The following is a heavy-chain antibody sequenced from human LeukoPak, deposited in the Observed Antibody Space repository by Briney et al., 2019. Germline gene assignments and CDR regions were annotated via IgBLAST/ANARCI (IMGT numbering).Heavy chain of an antibody. V-gene: IGHV4-39*01. J-gene: IGHJ5*02. CDR1: GGSISSSSYY. Sequence: SETLSLTCTVSGGSISSSSYYWGWIRQPPGRWLEWIGSIYYSGSTYYNPSLKSRVTISVDTSKNQFSLKLSSVTAADTAVYYCARLTYYDPAGFDPWGQGTLVTVSS. CDR3: ARLTYYDPAGFDP. CDR2: IYYSGST. D-gene: IGHD3-3*01.